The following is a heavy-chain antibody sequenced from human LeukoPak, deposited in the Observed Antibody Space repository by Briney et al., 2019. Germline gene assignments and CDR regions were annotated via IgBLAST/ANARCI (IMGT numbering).Heavy chain of an antibody. CDR1: GFTFSSYS. V-gene: IGHV3-21*01. D-gene: IGHD5-12*01. J-gene: IGHJ4*02. CDR3: ARVQSGYDLGLDY. Sequence: GGSLRLSCAAYGFTFSSYSMNWVRQAPGKGLEWVSSISSSSSYIYYADSVKGRFTISRDNARNSLYLQMNSLRAEDTAVYYCARVQSGYDLGLDYWGQGTLVTVSS. CDR2: ISSSSSYI.